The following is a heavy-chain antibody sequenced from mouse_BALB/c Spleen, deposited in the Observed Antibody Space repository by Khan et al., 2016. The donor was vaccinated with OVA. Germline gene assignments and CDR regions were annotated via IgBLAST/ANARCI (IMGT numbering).Heavy chain of an antibody. Sequence: QVQLKQSGPGLVAPSQTLSITCTVSGFSISNYGVHWVRQPPGKGLEWLGVIWAGGSTNHNSALMSRLSISKDNSKNQVVIKMNSLQTDDTAMDYCARAFYNGAWFAYWGQGTLVTVSA. V-gene: IGHV2-9*02. CDR3: ARAFYNGAWFAY. CDR2: IWAGGST. J-gene: IGHJ3*01. D-gene: IGHD1-3*01. CDR1: GFSISNYG.